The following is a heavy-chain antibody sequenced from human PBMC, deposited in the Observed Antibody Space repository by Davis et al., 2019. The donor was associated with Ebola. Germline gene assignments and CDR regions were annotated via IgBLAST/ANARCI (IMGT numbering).Heavy chain of an antibody. CDR3: TRDQYCSGTNCWWYFDF. D-gene: IGHD2-2*01. J-gene: IGHJ2*01. Sequence: PGGSLRLSCAASGFTFSGSAMHWVRQASGKGLEWVGRIRSKPKSFATAYAASVEGRFTISRDDSKNTAYLQMNSLKTEDTAVYYCTRDQYCSGTNCWWYFDFWGRGTLVTVSS. CDR1: GFTFSGSA. V-gene: IGHV3-73*01. CDR2: IRSKPKSFAT.